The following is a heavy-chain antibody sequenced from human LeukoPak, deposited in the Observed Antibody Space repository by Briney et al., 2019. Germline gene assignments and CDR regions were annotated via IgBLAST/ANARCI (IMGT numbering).Heavy chain of an antibody. Sequence: SETLSLTCTVSGGSISSGDYYWSWIRQPPGKGLEWIGYIYYIGNTLYIPSLKSRVAISVDTSKNQFSLKLSSVTAADTAVYYCARPEQPAALYLLDAFDIWGQGTMVTVSS. CDR2: IYYIGNT. V-gene: IGHV4-30-4*01. CDR3: ARPEQPAALYLLDAFDI. CDR1: GGSISSGDYY. J-gene: IGHJ3*02. D-gene: IGHD2-2*01.